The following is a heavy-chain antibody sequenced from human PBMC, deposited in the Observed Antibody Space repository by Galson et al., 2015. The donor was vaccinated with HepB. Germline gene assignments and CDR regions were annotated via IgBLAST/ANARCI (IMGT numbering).Heavy chain of an antibody. V-gene: IGHV3-48*01. J-gene: IGHJ4*02. Sequence: SLRLSCAATGFTFSSYSMSWVRQAPGKGLEWVSSISRSSSDIYYADSVKGRFTISRDNAKNSLFLQMNSLRAEDTAVYYCARDKYYDSRPCADYWGQGTLVTVSS. CDR2: ISRSSSDI. CDR3: ARDKYYDSRPCADY. CDR1: GFTFSSYS. D-gene: IGHD3-22*01.